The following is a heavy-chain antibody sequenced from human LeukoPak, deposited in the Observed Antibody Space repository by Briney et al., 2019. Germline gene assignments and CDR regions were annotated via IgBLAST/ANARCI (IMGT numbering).Heavy chain of an antibody. CDR3: ARHLIDLNDSSGYYPYYFDY. D-gene: IGHD3-22*01. J-gene: IGHJ4*02. Sequence: PSETLSLTCTVSGSSISSSSYYWGWIRQPPGKGLEWIGSIYYSGSTYYNPSLKSRVTISVDTSKNQFSLKLSSVTAADTAVYYCARHLIDLNDSSGYYPYYFDYWGQGTLVTVSS. CDR2: IYYSGST. CDR1: GSSISSSSYY. V-gene: IGHV4-39*01.